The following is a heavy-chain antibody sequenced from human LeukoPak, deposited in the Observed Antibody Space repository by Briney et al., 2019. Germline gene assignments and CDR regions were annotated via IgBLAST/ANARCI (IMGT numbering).Heavy chain of an antibody. J-gene: IGHJ4*02. CDR2: ISAYNGNT. CDR1: GYSFSSYG. Sequence: GASVKVSCKASGYSFSSYGITWVRQAPRQGLEWMGWISAYNGNTNYAQNLQGRVTMTTDTSTSTAYMELRTLTSDDTAVYYCARGYKPPDFDYWGQGTLVTVSS. D-gene: IGHD1-14*01. CDR3: ARGYKPPDFDY. V-gene: IGHV1-18*01.